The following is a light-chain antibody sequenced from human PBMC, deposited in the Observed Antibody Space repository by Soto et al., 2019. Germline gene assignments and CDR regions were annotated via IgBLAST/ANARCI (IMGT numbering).Light chain of an antibody. Sequence: QSVLTQPASVSGSPGQSITISCTGTSSDVGAYNYVSWYQQHHGKAPKLMIYDVSNRPSGVSNRFSGSKSGNTASLTISGLQAEDEADYYCSSYTTSTTLEVFGGGTKLTVL. CDR2: DVS. J-gene: IGLJ2*01. CDR3: SSYTTSTTLEV. CDR1: SSDVGAYNY. V-gene: IGLV2-14*01.